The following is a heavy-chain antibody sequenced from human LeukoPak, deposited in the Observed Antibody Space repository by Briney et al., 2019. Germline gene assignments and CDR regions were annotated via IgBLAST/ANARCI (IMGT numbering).Heavy chain of an antibody. CDR2: ISSSGTTI. D-gene: IGHD4-17*01. CDR1: AFIFSSYG. Sequence: GGSLRLSCAASAFIFSSYGMNWVRQTPGKGLEWVSYISSSGTTIYYADSVKGRFTISRDNAKNSLYLQMNSLRPDDTAVYYCAKFSYGDYVAWGQGTLVIVSS. J-gene: IGHJ5*02. V-gene: IGHV3-48*01. CDR3: AKFSYGDYVA.